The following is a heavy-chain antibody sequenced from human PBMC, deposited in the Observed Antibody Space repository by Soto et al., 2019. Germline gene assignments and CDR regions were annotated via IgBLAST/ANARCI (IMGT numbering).Heavy chain of an antibody. D-gene: IGHD5-18*01. Sequence: VKVSWKACGYTFTGYYMHWVRHAPGQGLEWMGWINPNSGGTNYAQKFQGRVTMTRDTSISTAYMELSRLRSDDTAVYYCARSLGGYGYSVFDYWGQGTLVTVSS. J-gene: IGHJ4*02. CDR1: GYTFTGYY. V-gene: IGHV1-2*02. CDR2: INPNSGGT. CDR3: ARSLGGYGYSVFDY.